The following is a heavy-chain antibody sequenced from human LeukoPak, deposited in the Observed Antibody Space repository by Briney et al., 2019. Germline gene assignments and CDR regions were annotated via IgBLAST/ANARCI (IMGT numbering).Heavy chain of an antibody. D-gene: IGHD2-2*01. CDR1: GASFSGYY. V-gene: IGHV4-34*01. CDR2: INHSGST. J-gene: IGHJ6*02. CDR3: ARGAKLIGYCSSTSCRGSYYYYGMDV. Sequence: PSETLSLTCAVYGASFSGYYWSWIRQPPGKGLEWIGEINHSGSTNYNPSLKSRVTISVDTSKNQFSLKLSSVTAADTAVYYCARGAKLIGYCSSTSCRGSYYYYGMDVWGQGTTVTVSS.